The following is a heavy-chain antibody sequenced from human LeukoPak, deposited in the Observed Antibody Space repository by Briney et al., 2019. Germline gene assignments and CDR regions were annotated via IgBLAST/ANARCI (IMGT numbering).Heavy chain of an antibody. CDR1: GGSISGDY. J-gene: IGHJ4*02. D-gene: IGHD2-15*01. CDR3: ARWHCHGRYFDY. CDR2: TSYSGNT. V-gene: IGHV4-59*01. Sequence: SETLSLTCTVTGGSISGDYWNWIRQPPGKGLEWIGYTSYSGNTDYKPSLRSRVTMSVDTSKNQLSLKLTSATAADTAVYYCARWHCHGRYFDYWGQGALVTVSS.